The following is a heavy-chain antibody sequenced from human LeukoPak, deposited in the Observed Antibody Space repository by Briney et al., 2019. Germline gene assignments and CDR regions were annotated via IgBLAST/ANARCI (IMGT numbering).Heavy chain of an antibody. Sequence: TSETLSLTCTVSGYSISSGYYWGWIRQPPGKGLEWIGSIYHSGSTYYNPSLKSRVTISVDTSKNQFSLKLSSVTAADTAVYYCASLVVPAAIGYYYYYYMDVRGKGTTVTVSS. J-gene: IGHJ6*03. V-gene: IGHV4-38-2*02. CDR2: IYHSGST. D-gene: IGHD2-2*01. CDR3: ASLVVPAAIGYYYYYYMDV. CDR1: GYSISSGYY.